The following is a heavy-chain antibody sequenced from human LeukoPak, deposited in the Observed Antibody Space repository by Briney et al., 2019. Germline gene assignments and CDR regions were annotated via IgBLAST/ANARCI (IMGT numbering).Heavy chain of an antibody. Sequence: GGSLRLSCAASGFTFNNYAMSWVRQAPGKGLEWVSAISGSGGTTYYADSVKGRFTFSRDNSKNTLYLQMNSLRAEDTAVYYCAKGFYVWGSYRDYFDYWGQGTLVTVSS. CDR3: AKGFYVWGSYRDYFDY. CDR1: GFTFNNYA. V-gene: IGHV3-23*01. J-gene: IGHJ4*02. D-gene: IGHD3-16*02. CDR2: ISGSGGTT.